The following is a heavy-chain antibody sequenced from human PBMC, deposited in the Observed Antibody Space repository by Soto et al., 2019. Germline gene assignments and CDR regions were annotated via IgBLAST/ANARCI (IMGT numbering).Heavy chain of an antibody. J-gene: IGHJ6*03. Sequence: SETLSLTCTVSGGSISSSSYYWGWIRQPPGKGLEWIGSIYYSGSTYYNPSLKSRVTISVDTSKNQFSLKLSSVTAADTAVYYCARIGGYSYGYGLIYYYYYMDVWGKGTTVTVSS. CDR2: IYYSGST. V-gene: IGHV4-39*01. D-gene: IGHD5-18*01. CDR3: ARIGGYSYGYGLIYYYYYMDV. CDR1: GGSISSSSYY.